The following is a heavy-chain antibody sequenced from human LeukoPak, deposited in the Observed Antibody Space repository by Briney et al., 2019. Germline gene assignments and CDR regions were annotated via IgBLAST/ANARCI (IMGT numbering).Heavy chain of an antibody. D-gene: IGHD1-26*01. Sequence: GGSLRLSCAASGFTFDDYAMHWVRQAPGKGLEWGSGISWNSGSIGYADSVKGRFTISRDNAKNSLYLQMNSLRAEDTALYYCAKDIKVGATPEAFDIWGQGTMVTVSS. CDR2: ISWNSGSI. CDR3: AKDIKVGATPEAFDI. V-gene: IGHV3-9*01. J-gene: IGHJ3*02. CDR1: GFTFDDYA.